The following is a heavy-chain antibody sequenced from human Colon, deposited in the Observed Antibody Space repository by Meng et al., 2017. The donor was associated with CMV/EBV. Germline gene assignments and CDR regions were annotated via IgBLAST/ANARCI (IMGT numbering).Heavy chain of an antibody. CDR2: VTGSGVTT. CDR3: AKGLQYSDFWGVDY. V-gene: IGHV3-23*01. J-gene: IGHJ4*02. D-gene: IGHD3-3*01. Sequence: GESLKISCTASGFTFSDFALSWVRQPPGKGLQWVSAVTGSGVTTYYADSVKGRFTISRANSKNTVYLEMKSLRAEDTAVYYCAKGLQYSDFWGVDYWGQGTLVTVSS. CDR1: GFTFSDFA.